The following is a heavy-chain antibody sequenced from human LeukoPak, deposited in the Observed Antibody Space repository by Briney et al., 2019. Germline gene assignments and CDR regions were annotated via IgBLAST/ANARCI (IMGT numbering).Heavy chain of an antibody. Sequence: ASVKVSCKASGYTFTGYMHWVRQAPGQGLEWMGWINPNSGGTNYAQKFQGRVTMTRDTSISTAYMELSRLRSDDTAVYYCARDPLGVVVVAATFDYWGQGTLVTVSS. J-gene: IGHJ4*02. CDR2: INPNSGGT. CDR1: GYTFTGY. CDR3: ARDPLGVVVVAATFDY. D-gene: IGHD2-15*01. V-gene: IGHV1-2*02.